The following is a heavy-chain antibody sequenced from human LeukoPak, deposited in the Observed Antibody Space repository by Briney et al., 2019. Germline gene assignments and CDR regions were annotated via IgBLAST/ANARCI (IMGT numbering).Heavy chain of an antibody. D-gene: IGHD5-18*01. CDR3: ARGGPSYGIDY. CDR2: IYYSGST. J-gene: IGHJ4*02. V-gene: IGHV4-59*01. CDR1: GGSISSYY. Sequence: SETLSLTCTVSGGSISSYYWSWIRQPPGKGLEWIGYIYYSGSTNYSPSLKSRVTISVDTSKNQFSLKLSSVTAADTAVYYCARGGPSYGIDYWGQGTLVTVSS.